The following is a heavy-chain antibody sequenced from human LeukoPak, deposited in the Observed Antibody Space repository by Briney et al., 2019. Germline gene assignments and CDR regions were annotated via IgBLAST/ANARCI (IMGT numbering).Heavy chain of an antibody. Sequence: ASVKVSCKASGYTFTSYDINWVRQATGQGLEWMGWMNPNSGNTGYAQKFQGRVTITRNTSISTAYMELSSLRSEDTAMYYCARLRAILGWFDPWGQGTLVTVSS. CDR1: GYTFTSYD. D-gene: IGHD5-12*01. V-gene: IGHV1-8*03. J-gene: IGHJ5*02. CDR3: ARLRAILGWFDP. CDR2: MNPNSGNT.